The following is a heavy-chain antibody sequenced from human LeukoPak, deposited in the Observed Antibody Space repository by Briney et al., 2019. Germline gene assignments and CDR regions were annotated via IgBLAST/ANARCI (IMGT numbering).Heavy chain of an antibody. Sequence: KPGGSLRLSCTASGFAFGDYAMSWFRQAPGKGMEWVGFIRSKAYGGTTEYAASVKGRFTMSRDDSKSIAYLQMNSLKTEDTAVYYCTRGAQLIRRSFGDYWGQGTLVTVSS. J-gene: IGHJ4*02. V-gene: IGHV3-49*05. CDR2: IRSKAYGGTT. CDR1: GFAFGDYA. CDR3: TRGAQLIRRSFGDY. D-gene: IGHD2-2*01.